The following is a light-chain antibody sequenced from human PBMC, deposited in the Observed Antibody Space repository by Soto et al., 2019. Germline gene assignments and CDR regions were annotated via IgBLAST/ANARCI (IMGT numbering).Light chain of an antibody. V-gene: IGKV3-20*01. Sequence: EIVLTQSPGTLSLSPGERATLSCRASQSVSSSYLAWYQQKPGQAPRLLIYGASSRATGIPDRFSGSGSGTDFTLTISRREPADFAVYYCQQYGSSPWTFGQGPKVEIK. CDR1: QSVSSSY. J-gene: IGKJ1*01. CDR3: QQYGSSPWT. CDR2: GAS.